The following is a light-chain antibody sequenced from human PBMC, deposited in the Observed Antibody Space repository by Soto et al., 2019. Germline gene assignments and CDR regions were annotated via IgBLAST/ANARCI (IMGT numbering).Light chain of an antibody. V-gene: IGLV1-44*01. CDR3: AAWDDSLNGVV. CDR1: SSNVGINT. J-gene: IGLJ2*01. Sequence: QPVLTQPPSASGTPGQRVTISCSGSSSNVGINTVNWYQQVPGTAPKLLIYNNSQRPSGVPDRFSGSKSGTSASLAISGLQSEDEADYFCAAWDDSLNGVVFGGGTKLTVL. CDR2: NNS.